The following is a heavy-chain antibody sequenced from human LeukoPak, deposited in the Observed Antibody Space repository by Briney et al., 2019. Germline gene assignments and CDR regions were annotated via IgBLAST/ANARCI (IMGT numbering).Heavy chain of an antibody. V-gene: IGHV4-31*03. CDR3: ARDRVGASLGGRYNWFDP. CDR2: IYYSGST. J-gene: IGHJ5*02. D-gene: IGHD1-26*01. CDR1: GGSISSGGYY. Sequence: PSQTLSLTCTVSGGSISSGGYYWSWLRRHPGKGLEWLGYIYYSGSTYYNPSLKSRVTISVDTSKNQFSLKLSSVTAADTAVYYCARDRVGASLGGRYNWFDPWGQGTLVTVSS.